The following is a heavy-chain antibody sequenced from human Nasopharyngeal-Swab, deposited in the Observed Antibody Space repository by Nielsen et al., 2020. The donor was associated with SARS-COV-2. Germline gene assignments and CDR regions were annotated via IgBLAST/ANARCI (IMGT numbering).Heavy chain of an antibody. V-gene: IGHV3-7*01. CDR1: GFTFSSYW. D-gene: IGHD6-19*01. J-gene: IGHJ6*02. Sequence: GGSLRLSCAASGFTFSSYWMSWVRQAPGKGLEWVANIKQDGSGKYYVDSVKGRFTISRDNAKNSLYLQMNSLRAEDTAVYYCARDQIAVAGTSYYYGMDVWGQGTTVTVSS. CDR3: ARDQIAVAGTSYYYGMDV. CDR2: IKQDGSGK.